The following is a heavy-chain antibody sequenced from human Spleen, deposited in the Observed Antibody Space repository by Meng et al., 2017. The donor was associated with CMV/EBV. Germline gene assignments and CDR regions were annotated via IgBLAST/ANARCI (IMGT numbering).Heavy chain of an antibody. D-gene: IGHD2-2*01. CDR2: INPNRGGT. V-gene: IGHV1-2*02. CDR3: ARGGVVAGIVVVPAATTNWFDP. J-gene: IGHJ5*02. Sequence: YYMRWVRQAPGQGLEWMGWINPNRGGTNYAQKFQGRVTMTRDPSISTAYMELSRLRSDDTAVYYCARGGVVAGIVVVPAATTNWFDPWGQGTLVTVSS. CDR1: YY.